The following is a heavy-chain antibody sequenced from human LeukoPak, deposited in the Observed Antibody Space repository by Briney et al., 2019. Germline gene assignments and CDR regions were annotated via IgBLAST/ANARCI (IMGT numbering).Heavy chain of an antibody. V-gene: IGHV1-3*01. D-gene: IGHD3-3*01. CDR3: ARVPFYDFWSGYYENNWFDP. Sequence: ASVKVSCKASGYTFTSYAMHWVRQAPGQRLEWMGWINAGNGNTKYSQKFQGRVTITRDTSASTAYMELSSVRSEDTAVYYCARVPFYDFWSGYYENNWFDPWGQGTLVTVSS. CDR1: GYTFTSYA. J-gene: IGHJ5*02. CDR2: INAGNGNT.